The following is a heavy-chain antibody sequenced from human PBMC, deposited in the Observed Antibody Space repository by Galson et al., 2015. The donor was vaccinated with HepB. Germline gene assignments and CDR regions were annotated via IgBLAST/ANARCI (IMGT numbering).Heavy chain of an antibody. Sequence: SLRLSCAASGFSFSDSGMHWVRQAPGKGLEWVAVIWDDGSKKYSADSVKGRFTISRDNSKNTLYLQMNSLRAEDTAVYYCARERSYEAFEIWGQGTMVTVSS. D-gene: IGHD3-3*01. CDR1: GFSFSDSG. V-gene: IGHV3-33*01. CDR3: ARERSYEAFEI. J-gene: IGHJ3*02. CDR2: IWDDGSKK.